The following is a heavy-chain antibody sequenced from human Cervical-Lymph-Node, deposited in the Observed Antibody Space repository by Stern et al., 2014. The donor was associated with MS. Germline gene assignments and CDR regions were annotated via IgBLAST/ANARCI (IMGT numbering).Heavy chain of an antibody. CDR1: GYTFTSYW. CDR3: ARQRYFDY. J-gene: IGHJ4*02. V-gene: IGHV5-51*01. Sequence: EDQLVESGPEVKRTGESLKISCQASGYTFTSYWIGWVRQMPGKGLEWIAIIFPGGSDIRYSPSFQGQVTISADKSSSTAYLQWNNLKASDTAIYYCARQRYFDYWGQGTLVTVSS. CDR2: IFPGGSDI.